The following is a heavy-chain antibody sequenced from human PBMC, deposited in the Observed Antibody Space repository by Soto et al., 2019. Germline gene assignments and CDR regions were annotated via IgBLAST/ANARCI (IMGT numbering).Heavy chain of an antibody. CDR3: ARSNVVVTALDY. Sequence: QVQLVQSGAEEKKPGASVKVSCKASGYTFTSYAMHWVRQAAGQRLEWMGWINAGNGNTKYSQKFQGRVTITRDTSASTAYMELSSLRSEDSVVYYCARSNVVVTALDYWGQGTLVTVSS. V-gene: IGHV1-3*05. J-gene: IGHJ4*02. CDR1: GYTFTSYA. CDR2: INAGNGNT. D-gene: IGHD2-21*02.